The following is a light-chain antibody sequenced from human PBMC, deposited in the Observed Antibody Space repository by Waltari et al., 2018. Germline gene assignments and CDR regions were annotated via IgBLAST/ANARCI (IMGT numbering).Light chain of an antibody. CDR2: DAS. V-gene: IGKV3-11*01. CDR1: QSISNY. Sequence: EIVLTQSPATLSLSPGERATLSCRTSQSISNYLAWYQQKPGQAPRLLNYDASTRATGIPARFSGSGSGTDFTLTITSLEPEDVAVYYCQQRSNWLTFGGGTKVEIK. J-gene: IGKJ4*01. CDR3: QQRSNWLT.